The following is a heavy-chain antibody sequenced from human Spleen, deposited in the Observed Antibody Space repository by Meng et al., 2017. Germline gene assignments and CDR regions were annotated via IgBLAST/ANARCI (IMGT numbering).Heavy chain of an antibody. J-gene: IGHJ4*02. V-gene: IGHV4-4*07. Sequence: SETLSLTCTVSGGSISNYFWTWIRQPAGKGLEWIGRIYTSGSTNYSPSLKSRVTMSVATSKNQFSLKLTSVTAADTAVYYCARTDMDRGSGIDDWGPGTLVTVSS. CDR1: GGSISNYF. D-gene: IGHD3-10*01. CDR2: IYTSGST. CDR3: ARTDMDRGSGIDD.